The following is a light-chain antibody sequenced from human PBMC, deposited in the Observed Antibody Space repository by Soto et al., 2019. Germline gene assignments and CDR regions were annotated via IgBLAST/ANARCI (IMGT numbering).Light chain of an antibody. V-gene: IGKV3-20*01. Sequence: IVLTQSPGTLSLSPGERAALSCRASQSVSSRYLAWYQHKPGQAPRLLIYGASSRATGIPDRFSGSGSGTDFTLTISRLEPEDFAVYYCQQYGTSRPITFGQGTRLEIK. J-gene: IGKJ5*01. CDR2: GAS. CDR3: QQYGTSRPIT. CDR1: QSVSSRY.